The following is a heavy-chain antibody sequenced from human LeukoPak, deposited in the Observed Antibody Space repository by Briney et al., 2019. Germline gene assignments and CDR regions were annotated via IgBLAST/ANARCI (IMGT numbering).Heavy chain of an antibody. CDR3: ARGGSGWYEGYNWFDP. D-gene: IGHD6-19*01. V-gene: IGHV4-34*01. CDR1: GGSFSGYY. CDR2: INHSGST. J-gene: IGHJ5*02. Sequence: SETLSLTCAVYGGSFSGYYWSWIRQPPGKGLEWIREINHSGSTNYNPSLKSRVTISVDTSKNQFSLKLSSVTAADTAVYYCARGGSGWYEGYNWFDPWGQGTLVTVSS.